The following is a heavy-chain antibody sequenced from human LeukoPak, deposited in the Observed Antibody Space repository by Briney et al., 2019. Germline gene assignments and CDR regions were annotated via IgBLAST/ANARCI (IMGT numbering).Heavy chain of an antibody. CDR2: IKSKTDGGTT. CDR1: GFTFSNAW. J-gene: IGHJ6*03. Sequence: GGSLRLCRAASGFTFSNAWMSWVRQAPGKGLEWVGRIKSKTDGGTTDYAAPVKGRFTISRDDSKNTLYLQMNSLKTEDTAVYYCTTFADYGDYPASYYYYYMDVWGKGTTVTVSS. CDR3: TTFADYGDYPASYYYYYMDV. V-gene: IGHV3-15*01. D-gene: IGHD4-17*01.